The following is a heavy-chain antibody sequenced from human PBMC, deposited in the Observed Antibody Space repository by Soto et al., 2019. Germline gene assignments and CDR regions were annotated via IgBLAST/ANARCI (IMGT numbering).Heavy chain of an antibody. D-gene: IGHD2-2*01. CDR1: GGTFSSYA. V-gene: IGHV1-69*01. J-gene: IGHJ6*02. Sequence: QVQLVQSGAEVKKPGSSVKVSCKASGGTFSSYAISWVRQAPGQGLEWMGGIIPIFGTANYAQKFQGRVTITADESRSTGYMELSSLRSEETAVYYCARAYWGSSTSGCSYYYYYGMDVWGQGTTVTVSS. CDR2: IIPIFGTA. CDR3: ARAYWGSSTSGCSYYYYYGMDV.